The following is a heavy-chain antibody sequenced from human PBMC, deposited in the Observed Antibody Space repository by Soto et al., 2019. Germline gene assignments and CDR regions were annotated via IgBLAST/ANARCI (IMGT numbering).Heavy chain of an antibody. J-gene: IGHJ4*02. CDR2: IYHSGST. Sequence: QVQLQESGPGLVKPSGTLSLTCAVSGGSISSSNWWSWVRQPPGKGLEWIGEIYHSGSTNYNPALKSRVTISVDKSKHQVSLKLSSVTAADTAVYYCARRYDSSGYSWGYSFDYWGQGTLVTVSS. V-gene: IGHV4-4*02. CDR3: ARRYDSSGYSWGYSFDY. CDR1: GGSISSSNW. D-gene: IGHD3-22*01.